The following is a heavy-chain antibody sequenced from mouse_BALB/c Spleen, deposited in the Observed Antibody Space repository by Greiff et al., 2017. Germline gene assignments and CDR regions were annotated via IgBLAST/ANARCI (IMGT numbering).Heavy chain of an antibody. Sequence: DVQLVESGPGLVKPSQSLSLTCTVTGYSITSDYAWYWIRQFPGNKLEWMGYISYSGSTSYNPSLKSRISITRDTSKNQFFLQLNSVTTEDTATYYCARKEAGSYAMDYWGQGTSVTVSS. J-gene: IGHJ4*01. CDR3: ARKEAGSYAMDY. V-gene: IGHV3-2*02. CDR2: ISYSGST. CDR1: GYSITSDYA. D-gene: IGHD3-2*02.